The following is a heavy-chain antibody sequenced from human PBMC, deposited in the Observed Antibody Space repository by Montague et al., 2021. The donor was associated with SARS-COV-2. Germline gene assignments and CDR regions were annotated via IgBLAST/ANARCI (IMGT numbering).Heavy chain of an antibody. CDR3: ARHRAIGGSFDI. Sequence: SETLSLTCTVSGGSITVSRYDWGWIRQPPGKGLEWIGSVHYTGTTSYNESLKGRLTISVDTSENQFSLRMTSVTASDTAVYYCARHRAIGGSFDIWGHGTLVTVSS. J-gene: IGHJ3*02. V-gene: IGHV4-39*01. CDR1: GGSITVSRYD. CDR2: VHYTGTT.